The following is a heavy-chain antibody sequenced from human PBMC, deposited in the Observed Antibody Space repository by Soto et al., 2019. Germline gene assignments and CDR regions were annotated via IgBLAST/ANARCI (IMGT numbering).Heavy chain of an antibody. CDR1: GNTFTNYG. V-gene: IGHV1-18*01. J-gene: IGHJ6*02. Sequence: QVKVVQSGDEVKKPGASGKVSCKASGNTFTNYGFSWVRQALGQGLEWMGWIRGYNGNTKYAEKFQGRVTMTTDTSTSTAHMELRSLRSDDTAVYYCAREGQAPYYYYGMDVWGQGTAVTVSS. CDR2: IRGYNGNT. CDR3: AREGQAPYYYYGMDV.